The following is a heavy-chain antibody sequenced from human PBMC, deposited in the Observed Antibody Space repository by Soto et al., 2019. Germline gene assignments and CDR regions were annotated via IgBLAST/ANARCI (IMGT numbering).Heavy chain of an antibody. CDR2: ISYDGSNK. Sequence: QVQLVESGGGVVQPGRSLRLSCAASGFTFSSYGIHWVRQAPGKGLEWVAVISYDGSNKYYADSVKGRFTISRDNSKNTLYLQMNSLRAEDTAVYYCAKDHYDTWTGYYGPDYWGQGTMVTVSS. D-gene: IGHD3-9*01. CDR3: AKDHYDTWTGYYGPDY. J-gene: IGHJ4*02. V-gene: IGHV3-30*18. CDR1: GFTFSSYG.